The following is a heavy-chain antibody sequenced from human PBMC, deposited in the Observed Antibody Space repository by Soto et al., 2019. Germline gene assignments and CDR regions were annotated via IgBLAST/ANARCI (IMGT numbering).Heavy chain of an antibody. Sequence: SETLSLTCTVSGGSISSYYWSWIRQPPGKGLEWIGYIYYSGSTNYNPPLQSLVTISVDTSKNQFSLKLSSVTAADTAVHYCASNLLGYCSSTSCHPDYWGQGTLVTVSS. CDR1: GGSISSYY. CDR3: ASNLLGYCSSTSCHPDY. D-gene: IGHD2-2*01. V-gene: IGHV4-59*01. CDR2: IYYSGST. J-gene: IGHJ4*02.